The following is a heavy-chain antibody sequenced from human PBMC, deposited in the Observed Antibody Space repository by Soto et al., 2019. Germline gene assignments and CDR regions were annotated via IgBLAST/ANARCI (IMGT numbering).Heavy chain of an antibody. CDR3: ATQGFGTLHGLVDV. Sequence: QVRLQESGPGLVKPSETLSLTCTVSGGSITSITNHYCSWIRQPPGKGLEWIGYISYSGHTSYNPSRKRRVILSVDTSKNQVSLNLASVTAADTAVYYCATQGFGTLHGLVDVWGQGTTVTVSS. D-gene: IGHD1-7*01. V-gene: IGHV4-59*08. CDR2: ISYSGHT. CDR1: GGSITSITNHY. J-gene: IGHJ6*02.